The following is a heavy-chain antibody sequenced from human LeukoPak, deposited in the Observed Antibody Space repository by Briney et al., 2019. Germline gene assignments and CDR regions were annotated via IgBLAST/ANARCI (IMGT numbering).Heavy chain of an antibody. CDR1: GYAFTRHY. J-gene: IGHJ5*02. CDR2: INPSGSST. V-gene: IGHV1-46*01. Sequence: ASVKVSCKASGYAFTRHYMHWVRQAPGQGLEWMGLINPSGSSTIYAQKLQGRVTMTRDMSTSTDYMELSSLRSEDTAVYYCARDNSVGDYAWWFDPWGQGTLVTVSS. D-gene: IGHD1-26*01. CDR3: ARDNSVGDYAWWFDP.